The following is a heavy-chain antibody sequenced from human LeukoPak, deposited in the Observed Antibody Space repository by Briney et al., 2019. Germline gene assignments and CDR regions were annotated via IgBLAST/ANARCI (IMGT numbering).Heavy chain of an antibody. J-gene: IGHJ4*02. CDR2: INPNSGGT. Sequence: ASVKVSCKASGYTFTGYYMHWVRQAPGQGLEWMGWINPNSGGTNYAQKFQGRVTMTRDTSISTAYMELSRLRSDDTAVYYCARVSSIPRYSGYDGEGDYWGQGTLVTVSS. CDR1: GYTFTGYY. CDR3: ARVSSIPRYSGYDGEGDY. V-gene: IGHV1-2*02. D-gene: IGHD5-12*01.